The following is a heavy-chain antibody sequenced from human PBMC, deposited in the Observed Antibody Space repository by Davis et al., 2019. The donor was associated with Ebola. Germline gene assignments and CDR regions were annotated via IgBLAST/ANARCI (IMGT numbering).Heavy chain of an antibody. CDR3: ATDSPFDF. J-gene: IGHJ3*01. V-gene: IGHV3-7*03. CDR1: GFTFTDYY. Sequence: LSCEASGFTFTDYYISWVRQAPGKGLEWVANIKQDGSDRFYVDSVKGRFTISRDNARNSVYLQMTNLRVDDTAVYYCATDSPFDFWGQGTMVIVSS. CDR2: IKQDGSDR.